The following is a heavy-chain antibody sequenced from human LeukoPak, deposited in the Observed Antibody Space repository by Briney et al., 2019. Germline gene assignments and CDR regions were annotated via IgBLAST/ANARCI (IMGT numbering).Heavy chain of an antibody. J-gene: IGHJ6*02. Sequence: PSETLSLTCTVSGGSISSGDYYWRWIRQPPGKGLEWIGEIYHSGSTNYNPSLKSRVTISVDKSKNQFSLKLSSVTAADTAVYYCARSCPFEFGESHLYGYYYYGMDVWGQGTTVTVSS. CDR3: ARSCPFEFGESHLYGYYYYGMDV. D-gene: IGHD3-10*01. CDR1: GGSISSGDYY. V-gene: IGHV4-39*07. CDR2: IYHSGST.